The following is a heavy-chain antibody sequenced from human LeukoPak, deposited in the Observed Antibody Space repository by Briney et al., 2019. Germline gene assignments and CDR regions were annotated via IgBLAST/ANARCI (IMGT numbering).Heavy chain of an antibody. CDR1: GGSISSYY. CDR3: ARASDSSSSGRQYFDY. CDR2: IYYSGST. V-gene: IGHV4-59*01. Sequence: SETLSLTCTVSGGSISSYYWSWIRQPPGKGLEWIGYIYYSGSTNYNPSLKSRVTISVDTSKNQFSLKLSSVTAADTAVYYCARASDSSSSGRQYFDYWGQGTLDTVSS. J-gene: IGHJ4*02. D-gene: IGHD6-6*01.